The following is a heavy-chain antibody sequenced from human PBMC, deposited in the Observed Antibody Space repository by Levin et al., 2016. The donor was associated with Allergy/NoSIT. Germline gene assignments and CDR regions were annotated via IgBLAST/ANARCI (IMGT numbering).Heavy chain of an antibody. CDR2: INPNSGGT. V-gene: IGHV1-2*02. Sequence: WVRQAPGQGLEWMGWINPNSGGTNYAQEFQGRVTITRDTSIDTAYIYLSSLTSDDTAVYYCARGDREYFQNWGPGHPGHRLL. D-gene: IGHD1-14*01. CDR3: ARGDREYFQN. J-gene: IGHJ1*01.